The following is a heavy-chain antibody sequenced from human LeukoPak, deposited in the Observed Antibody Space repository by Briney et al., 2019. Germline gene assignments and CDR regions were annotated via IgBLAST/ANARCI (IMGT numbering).Heavy chain of an antibody. D-gene: IGHD6-13*01. V-gene: IGHV3-7*01. CDR3: ASLEDSSSWSSPNDY. J-gene: IGHJ4*02. CDR2: IKHDGSEK. CDR1: GLTFSSYW. Sequence: GGSLRLSCAVSGLTFSSYWMAWVRQAPGKGLEWVANIKHDGSEKYYVDSVKGRFTISRDNAKKSLYLQMNSLRVEDTAVYYCASLEDSSSWSSPNDYWGQGTLVTVSS.